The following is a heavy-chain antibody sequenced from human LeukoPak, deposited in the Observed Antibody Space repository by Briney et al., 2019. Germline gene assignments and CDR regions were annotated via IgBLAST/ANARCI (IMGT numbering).Heavy chain of an antibody. J-gene: IGHJ4*02. D-gene: IGHD1-26*01. CDR2: ISGSGGST. Sequence: PGGTLRLSCAASGFTFSSYGMSWVRQAPGKGLEWVSAISGSGGSTYYADSVKGRFTISRDNSKNTLYLQMNSLRAEDTAIYYCAKDRAWGAFAYWGQGTLVTVSS. CDR3: AKDRAWGAFAY. CDR1: GFTFSSYG. V-gene: IGHV3-23*01.